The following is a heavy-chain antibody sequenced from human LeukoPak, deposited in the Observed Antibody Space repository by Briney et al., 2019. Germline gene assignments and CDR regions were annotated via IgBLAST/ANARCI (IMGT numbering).Heavy chain of an antibody. CDR3: ARGAGSTREFDY. CDR1: GGSFSGYH. CDR2: IYTSGST. V-gene: IGHV4-59*10. D-gene: IGHD2-2*01. J-gene: IGHJ4*02. Sequence: SETLSLTCAVYGGSFSGYHWSWIRQPAGKGLEWIGRIYTSGSTNYNPSLKSRVTISVDTSKNQFSLKLSSVTAADTAVYYCARGAGSTREFDYWGQGTLVTVSS.